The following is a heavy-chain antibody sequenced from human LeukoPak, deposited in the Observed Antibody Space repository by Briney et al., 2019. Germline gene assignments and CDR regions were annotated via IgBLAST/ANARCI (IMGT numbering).Heavy chain of an antibody. Sequence: GGSLRLSCAASGFTFSSYWMSWVRQAPGEGLEWVANIKQDGTEKYYMDSVKGRFSISRDNAKNSLYLQMNALRAVDTAVYYCARAAYCGGDCYSGPLAYWGQGTLVTVSS. CDR1: GFTFSSYW. CDR3: ARAAYCGGDCYSGPLAY. D-gene: IGHD2-21*02. V-gene: IGHV3-7*05. J-gene: IGHJ4*02. CDR2: IKQDGTEK.